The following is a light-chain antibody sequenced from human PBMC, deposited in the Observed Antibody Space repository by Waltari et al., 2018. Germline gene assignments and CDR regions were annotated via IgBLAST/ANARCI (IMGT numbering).Light chain of an antibody. CDR3: CSYAGTWV. CDR1: GSYVGDSNY. CDR2: DVT. Sequence: QSALTQPRSVSGSPGQSVTISCTGTGSYVGDSNYVSWYQQHPGEAPKPVIYDVTKPPSGVPARFSGSKSGNSASLTVSGLQSEDEADYYCCSYAGTWVFGGGTKLTVL. J-gene: IGLJ3*02. V-gene: IGLV2-11*01.